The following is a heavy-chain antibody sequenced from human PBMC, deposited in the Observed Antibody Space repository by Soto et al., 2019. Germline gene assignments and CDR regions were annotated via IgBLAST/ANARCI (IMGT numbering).Heavy chain of an antibody. V-gene: IGHV1-69*01. Sequence: QVQLVQSGAEVKKPGSSVKVSCKASGGTFSSYAISWVRQAPGQGLEWMGWIIPIFGTANYAQKFQGRVTITADESTSTAYMELSSLRSEDTAVYYCARGGPYYYGSGSYNWFDPWGQGTLVTVSS. J-gene: IGHJ5*02. CDR2: IIPIFGTA. CDR3: ARGGPYYYGSGSYNWFDP. D-gene: IGHD3-10*01. CDR1: GGTFSSYA.